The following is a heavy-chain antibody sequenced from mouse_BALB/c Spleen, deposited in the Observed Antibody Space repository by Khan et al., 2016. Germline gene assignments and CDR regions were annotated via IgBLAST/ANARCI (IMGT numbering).Heavy chain of an antibody. V-gene: IGHV3-2*02. CDR2: ISYSGNT. D-gene: IGHD2-14*01. J-gene: IGHJ2*01. CDR3: ARSRRYDGYFDY. CDR1: GYSITSDYA. Sequence: EVQLQESGPGLVKPSQSLSLTCTVTGYSITSDYAWNWIRQFPGNKLEWTGYISYSGNTTDNPSLKSRIPITRDTSKNQFFLQLNSLTTEDTATYYCARSRRYDGYFDYWGKGTTLTVSS.